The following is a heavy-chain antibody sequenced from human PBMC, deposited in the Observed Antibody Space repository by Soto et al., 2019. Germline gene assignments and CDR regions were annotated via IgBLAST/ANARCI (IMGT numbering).Heavy chain of an antibody. V-gene: IGHV3-23*01. CDR2: ISGSGGST. D-gene: IGHD3-22*01. Sequence: GESLRLSWVATGVSFSEYYLSGIGQSPGKKLGWLSYISGSGGSTYYANSVKGRFTISRDNSKSTPYLQMNSLRAEDTAVYYCAKDTWAPIYDTSGTSPDYWGQGTLVTVSS. J-gene: IGHJ4*02. CDR1: GVSFSEYY. CDR3: AKDTWAPIYDTSGTSPDY.